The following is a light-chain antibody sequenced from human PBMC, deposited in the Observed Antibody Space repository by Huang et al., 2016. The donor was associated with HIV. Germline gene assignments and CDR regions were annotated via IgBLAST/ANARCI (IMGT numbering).Light chain of an antibody. V-gene: IGKV2-24*01. Sequence: DIVMTQTPLSSPLTLGQPSSISWRSSQSLVHRDGNTHLSWLQQRPGQPPRLLIYKISNRFSGVPDRFSGSGAGTNFTLTITRVEVGDIGIYYCMQAAQFPYTFGQGTKLEIE. J-gene: IGKJ2*01. CDR2: KIS. CDR1: QSLVHRDGNTH. CDR3: MQAAQFPYT.